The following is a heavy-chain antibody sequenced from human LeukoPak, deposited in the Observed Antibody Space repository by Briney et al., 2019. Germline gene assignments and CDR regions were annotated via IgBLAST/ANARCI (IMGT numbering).Heavy chain of an antibody. J-gene: IGHJ4*02. CDR3: AKNGGSQCYSHLDS. Sequence: GGSLRLSCAASGFTFSSYAMSWVRQAPGKGLEWVSGTSGSGGSTYYAGSVKGRFAISRDNSKNTLYLQMNSLRVEDTAVYYCAKNGGSQCYSHLDSWGQGTLVTVSS. CDR1: GFTFSSYA. V-gene: IGHV3-23*01. CDR2: TSGSGGST. D-gene: IGHD2-15*01.